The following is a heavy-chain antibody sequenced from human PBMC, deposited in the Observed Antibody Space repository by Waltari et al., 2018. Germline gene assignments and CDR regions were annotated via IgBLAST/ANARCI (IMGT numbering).Heavy chain of an antibody. V-gene: IGHV4-4*02. CDR1: GGSIGSSNW. J-gene: IGHJ4*03. CDR3: ARVLAAAGNVPYYFDY. Sequence: QVQLQESGPGLVKPSGTLSLTCAVPGGSIGSSNWWSWVRRPPGKGLEWIGEIYHSGSTNYNPSLKSRVTISVDKSKNQFSLKLSSVTAADTAVYYCARVLAAAGNVPYYFDYWGQGTTVTVSS. D-gene: IGHD6-13*01. CDR2: IYHSGST.